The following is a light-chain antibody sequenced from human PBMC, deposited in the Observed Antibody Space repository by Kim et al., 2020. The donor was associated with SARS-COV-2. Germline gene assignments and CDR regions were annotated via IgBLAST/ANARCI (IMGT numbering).Light chain of an antibody. CDR1: QSISSH. Sequence: VSVGHRVTITCRTSQSISSHLNWYQPKPGRAPKLLISAASTLQGWVPSRFSGSGSETDFTLTISSLQPEDFATYFCQQSYITPFTFGPATKVDIK. V-gene: IGKV1-39*01. CDR2: AAS. J-gene: IGKJ3*01. CDR3: QQSYITPFT.